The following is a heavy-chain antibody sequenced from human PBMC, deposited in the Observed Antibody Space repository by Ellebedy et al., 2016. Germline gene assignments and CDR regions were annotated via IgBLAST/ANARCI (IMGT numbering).Heavy chain of an antibody. V-gene: IGHV3-30-3*01. CDR2: ISYDGSDK. D-gene: IGHD1-26*01. J-gene: IGHJ4*02. CDR3: ARDLGWELLEGNFDY. CDR1: GFTFRRYA. Sequence: GESLKISCAASGFTFRRYAMHWVRQTPGKGLEWVAVISYDGSDKYYADSVKGRFTISRDNSKNTLFLQMNSLRAEDTAIYYCARDLGWELLEGNFDYWGQGTLVTVSS.